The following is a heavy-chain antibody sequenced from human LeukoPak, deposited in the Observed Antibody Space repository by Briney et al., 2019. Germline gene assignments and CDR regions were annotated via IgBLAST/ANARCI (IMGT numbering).Heavy chain of an antibody. Sequence: GGSLRLSCVASGFIFSYSPMHWVRQAPGKGLEWVAVISFDGNNNYYADSVKGRFTISRDNSRNTLYLQMNSLRAEDTAVYYCASLFGVTADFDHWGQGTLVTVSS. V-gene: IGHV3-30-3*01. D-gene: IGHD2-21*02. CDR2: ISFDGNNN. CDR1: GFIFSYSP. CDR3: ASLFGVTADFDH. J-gene: IGHJ4*02.